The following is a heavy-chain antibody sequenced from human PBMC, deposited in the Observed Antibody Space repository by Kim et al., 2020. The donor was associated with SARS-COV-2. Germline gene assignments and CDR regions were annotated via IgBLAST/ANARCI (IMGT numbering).Heavy chain of an antibody. Sequence: ASVKVSCQTSGYIFSNFDLHWVRQVAGQGLEWMGRVTPDTGRSGSAQKFKDRVTMTRDTSIDTAYMELSNLTPDDTAVYYCARIGLVWFKEVLSYWGQGTLVTVSS. D-gene: IGHD2-8*02. CDR2: VTPDTGRS. V-gene: IGHV1-8*01. CDR1: GYIFSNFD. CDR3: ARIGLVWFKEVLSY. J-gene: IGHJ4*02.